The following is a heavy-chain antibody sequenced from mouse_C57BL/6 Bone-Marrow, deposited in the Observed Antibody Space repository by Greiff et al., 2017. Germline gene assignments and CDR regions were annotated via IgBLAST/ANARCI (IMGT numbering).Heavy chain of an antibody. CDR2: IDPSDSYT. CDR3: ARHERYYDYEGYFDY. V-gene: IGHV1-69*01. Sequence: VKLQQPGAELVMPGASVKLSCKASGYTFTSYWMHWVKQRPGQGLEWIGEIDPSDSYTNYNQKFKGKSTLTVDKSSSTAYMQLSSLTSEDSAVYFCARHERYYDYEGYFDYWGQGTTLTVSS. CDR1: GYTFTSYW. D-gene: IGHD2-4*01. J-gene: IGHJ2*01.